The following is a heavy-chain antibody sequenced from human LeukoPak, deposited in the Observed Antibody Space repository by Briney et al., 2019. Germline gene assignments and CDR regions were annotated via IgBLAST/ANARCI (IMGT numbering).Heavy chain of an antibody. CDR1: GFTFSSYE. V-gene: IGHV3-48*03. D-gene: IGHD3-22*01. CDR3: ARGTYYYDSSGYLPRI. Sequence: GGSLRLSCAASGFTFSSYEMNWVRQAPGKGLEWVSYISSSGSTIYYADSVKGRFTISRDNAKNSLYLQMNSLRAEDTAVYYCARGTYYYDSSGYLPRIWGQGTLVTVSS. CDR2: ISSSGSTI. J-gene: IGHJ4*02.